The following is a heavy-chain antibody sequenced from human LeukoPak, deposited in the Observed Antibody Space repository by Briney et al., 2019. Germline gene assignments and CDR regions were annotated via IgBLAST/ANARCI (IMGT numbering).Heavy chain of an antibody. Sequence: SETESLICTVSGYSISSGYYWGWIRQPPGKGLEWIGSIYHSGSTYYNPSLKSRVTLSVDTSKNQFSLKLSSVTAADTAVYYCARGSYSGDHWSQGTLVTVSS. CDR1: GYSISSGYY. D-gene: IGHD3-10*01. V-gene: IGHV4-38-2*02. CDR2: IYHSGST. CDR3: ARGSYSGDH. J-gene: IGHJ4*02.